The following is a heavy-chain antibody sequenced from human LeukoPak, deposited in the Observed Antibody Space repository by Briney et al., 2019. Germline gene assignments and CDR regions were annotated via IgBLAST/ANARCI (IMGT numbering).Heavy chain of an antibody. D-gene: IGHD6-19*01. CDR2: ISYDGSNK. Sequence: GSLRLSCAASGFTFSSYAMHWVRQAPGRGLEWVAVISYDGSNKYYADSVKGRFTISRDNSKNTLYLQMNSLRAEDTAVYYCAREARIAVAGLDYYGMDVWGQGTTVTVSS. V-gene: IGHV3-30-3*01. J-gene: IGHJ6*02. CDR3: AREARIAVAGLDYYGMDV. CDR1: GFTFSSYA.